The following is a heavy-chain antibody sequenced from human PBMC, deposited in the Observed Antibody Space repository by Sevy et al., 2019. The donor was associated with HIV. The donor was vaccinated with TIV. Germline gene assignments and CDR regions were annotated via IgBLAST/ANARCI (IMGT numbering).Heavy chain of an antibody. J-gene: IGHJ4*02. Sequence: GESLKISCAASGFTVSSYGMQWVRQAPGKGLEWVAVIWYDGSNKCYADSVKGRFTSSRDNSSNTLYLQMNSLRAEDTAVYYCARDVRGEGIRPGDLDYWGQGTLVTVSS. CDR3: ARDVRGEGIRPGDLDY. CDR2: IWYDGSNK. CDR1: GFTVSSYG. D-gene: IGHD3-10*02. V-gene: IGHV3-33*01.